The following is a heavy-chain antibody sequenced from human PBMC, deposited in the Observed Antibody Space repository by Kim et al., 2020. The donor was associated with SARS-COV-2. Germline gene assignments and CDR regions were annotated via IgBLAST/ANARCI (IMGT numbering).Heavy chain of an antibody. J-gene: IGHJ4*02. V-gene: IGHV4-59*13. CDR1: GGSISSYY. CDR2: IYYSGST. D-gene: IGHD1-26*01. Sequence: SETLSLTCTVSGGSISSYYWSWIRQPPGKGLEWIGYIYYSGSTNYNPSLKSRVTISVDTSKNQFSLKLSSVTAADTAVYYCARASLVGATDYWGQGTLVTVSS. CDR3: ARASLVGATDY.